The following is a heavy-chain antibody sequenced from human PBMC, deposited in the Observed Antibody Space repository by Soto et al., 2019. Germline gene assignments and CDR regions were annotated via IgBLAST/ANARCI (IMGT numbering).Heavy chain of an antibody. CDR3: ARRWYSSSSNWFDP. V-gene: IGHV4-39*01. CDR1: GGSISSSSYY. D-gene: IGHD6-6*01. Sequence: SETLSLTCTVSGGSISSSSYYWGWIRQPPGKELEWIGSIYYSGSTYYNPSLKSRVTISVDTSKNQFSLKLSSVTAADTAVYYCARRWYSSSSNWFDPWGQGTLVTVSS. CDR2: IYYSGST. J-gene: IGHJ5*02.